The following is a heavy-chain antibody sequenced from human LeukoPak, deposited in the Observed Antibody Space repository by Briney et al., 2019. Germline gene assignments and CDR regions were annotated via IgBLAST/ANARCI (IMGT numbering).Heavy chain of an antibody. Sequence: GGSLRLSCAASGFTFSSYSMNWVRQAPGKGLEWVSSISSSSSYIYYADSVKGRFTTSRDNAKNSLYLQMNSLRAEDTAVYYCASESYDSSGYYYSWGQGTLVTVSS. J-gene: IGHJ4*02. CDR3: ASESYDSSGYYYS. V-gene: IGHV3-21*01. CDR1: GFTFSSYS. D-gene: IGHD3-22*01. CDR2: ISSSSSYI.